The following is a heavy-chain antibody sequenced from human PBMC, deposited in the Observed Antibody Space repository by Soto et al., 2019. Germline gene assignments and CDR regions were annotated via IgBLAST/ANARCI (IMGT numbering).Heavy chain of an antibody. D-gene: IGHD3-3*02. V-gene: IGHV4-39*01. CDR3: ASPTIAFYNWFDP. CDR2: IYYSGST. J-gene: IGHJ5*02. CDR1: GGSISSSSYY. Sequence: QLQLQESGPGLVKPSETLSLTCTVSGGSISSSSYYWGWIRQPPGKGLEWIGSIYYSGSTYYNPSLERRVTISVDTSKNQFSLKLSSVTAADTAVYYCASPTIAFYNWFDPWGQGTLVTVSS.